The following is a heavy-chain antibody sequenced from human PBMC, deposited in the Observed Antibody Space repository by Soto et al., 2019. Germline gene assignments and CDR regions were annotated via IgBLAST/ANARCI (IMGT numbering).Heavy chain of an antibody. CDR3: PRSLVTYNIFTGYEYYFDY. CDR1: GFTFSSYW. D-gene: IGHD3-9*01. V-gene: IGHV3-7*05. Sequence: GGSLRLSCAASGFTFSSYWMSWVRQAPGKGLEWVANIKQDGSEKYYVDSVKGRFTISRDNAKNSLYLQMNSLRAEATAVYHCPRSLVTYNIFTGYEYYFDYWGQGPLVTVSS. J-gene: IGHJ4*02. CDR2: IKQDGSEK.